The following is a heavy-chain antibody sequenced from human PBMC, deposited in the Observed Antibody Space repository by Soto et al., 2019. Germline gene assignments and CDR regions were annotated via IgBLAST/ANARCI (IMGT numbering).Heavy chain of an antibody. V-gene: IGHV1-18*01. D-gene: IGHD6-19*01. CDR1: GYTFTSYG. Sequence: ASVKVSFNASGYTFTSYGISWVRQAPGQGLEWMGWISAYNGNTNYAQKLQGRVTMTTDTSTSTAYMELRSLRSDDTAVYYCARDTVGVAVAGLFDYWGQGTLVTVSS. CDR2: ISAYNGNT. J-gene: IGHJ4*02. CDR3: ARDTVGVAVAGLFDY.